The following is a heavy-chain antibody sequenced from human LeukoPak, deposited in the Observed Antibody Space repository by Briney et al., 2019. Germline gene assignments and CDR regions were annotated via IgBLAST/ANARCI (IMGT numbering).Heavy chain of an antibody. CDR3: AGGSYSSGNY. Sequence: SETLSLTCTVSGGSISSGYYWGWIRQPPGKGLEWIGSIYHSGSTYYNPSLKSRVTISVDTSKNQFSLKLSSVTAADTAVYYCAGGSYSSGNYWGQGTLVTVSS. V-gene: IGHV4-38-2*02. CDR2: IYHSGST. J-gene: IGHJ4*02. CDR1: GGSISSGYY. D-gene: IGHD6-19*01.